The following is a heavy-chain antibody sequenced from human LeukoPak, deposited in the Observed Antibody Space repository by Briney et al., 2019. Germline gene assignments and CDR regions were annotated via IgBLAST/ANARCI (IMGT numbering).Heavy chain of an antibody. CDR1: GYTFTGYY. D-gene: IGHD3-10*01. CDR3: ARVKDRISMVRGVLSPQNYYYYYMDV. Sequence: ASVKVSCKASGYTFTGYYMRWVRQAPGQGLEWMGWINPNSGGTNYAQEFQGRVTMTRDTSISTAYMELSRLRSDDTAVYYCARVKDRISMVRGVLSPQNYYYYYMDVWGKGTTVTVSS. J-gene: IGHJ6*03. CDR2: INPNSGGT. V-gene: IGHV1-2*02.